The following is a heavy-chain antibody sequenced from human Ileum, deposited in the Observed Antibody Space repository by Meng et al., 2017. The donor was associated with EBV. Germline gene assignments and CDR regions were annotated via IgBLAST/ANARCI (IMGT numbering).Heavy chain of an antibody. CDR1: GGSFSGYY. Sequence: QGQLQQCGAGLLKPSETRSPSCAVYGGSFSGYYWSVIRQPPGKGLEWIGEINHSGSTNYNPSLKSRVTISVDTSKNQFSLKLSSVTAADTAVYYCARGHDYGDYASDYWGQGTLVTVSS. CDR2: INHSGST. J-gene: IGHJ4*02. D-gene: IGHD4-17*01. V-gene: IGHV4-34*01. CDR3: ARGHDYGDYASDY.